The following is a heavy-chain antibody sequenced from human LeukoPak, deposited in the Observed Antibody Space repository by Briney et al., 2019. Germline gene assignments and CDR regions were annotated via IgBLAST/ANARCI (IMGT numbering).Heavy chain of an antibody. V-gene: IGHV4-4*09. CDR1: GGSISSYY. J-gene: IGHJ4*02. CDR2: IYTSGST. D-gene: IGHD3-9*01. CDR3: ARQGRDILTGCPYHFDY. Sequence: SETLSLTCTVSGGSISSYYWSWIRQPPGKGLEWIGYIYTSGSTNYNPSLKSRVTISVDTSKNQFSLKLSSVTAADTAVYYCARQGRDILTGCPYHFDYWGQGTLVTVSS.